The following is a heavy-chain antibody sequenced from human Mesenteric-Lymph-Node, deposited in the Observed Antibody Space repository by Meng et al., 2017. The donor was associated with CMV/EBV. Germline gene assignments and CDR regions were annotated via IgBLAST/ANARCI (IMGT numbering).Heavy chain of an antibody. Sequence: SETLSLTCTESGDSISSDIYYWDWIRQPPGKGLEWIGNIHYTGRTFYSPSLRGRLAISVDTSTNQFSLKLRSVTAADTAVYFCARHMSDPESDPFDPWGQGIMVTVSS. D-gene: IGHD2/OR15-2a*01. V-gene: IGHV4-39*01. J-gene: IGHJ5*02. CDR3: ARHMSDPESDPFDP. CDR2: IHYTGRT. CDR1: GDSISSDIYY.